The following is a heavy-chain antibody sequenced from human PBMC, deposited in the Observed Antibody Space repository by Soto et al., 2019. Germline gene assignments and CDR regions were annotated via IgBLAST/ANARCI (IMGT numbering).Heavy chain of an antibody. CDR1: STV. CDR3: ARVEYCSGFTCPRQNDTVSAP. V-gene: IGHV1-69*06. D-gene: IGHD2-15*01. CDR2: IMSIFGTA. Sequence: STVCCWPQQENKKGPEWMGAIMSIFGTADYAQKFHDRVTITADKSTGTVYMELSSLRSEDTAVYYCARVEYCSGFTCPRQNDTVSAPWVHRTLVTVSS. J-gene: IGHJ5*02.